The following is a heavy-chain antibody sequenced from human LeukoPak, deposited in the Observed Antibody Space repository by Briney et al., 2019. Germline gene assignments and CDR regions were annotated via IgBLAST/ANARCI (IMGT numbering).Heavy chain of an antibody. V-gene: IGHV4-38-2*02. CDR3: ARIGQYDPAIDY. Sequence: SETLSLTCTVSGYSISSGYYWGWIRQPPGKGLEWIGSIYHSGSTYYNPSLKSRVTISVDTSKNQFSLKLSSVTAADTAVYYCARIGQYDPAIDYWGQGTLVTVSS. D-gene: IGHD1-1*01. CDR1: GYSISSGYY. CDR2: IYHSGST. J-gene: IGHJ4*02.